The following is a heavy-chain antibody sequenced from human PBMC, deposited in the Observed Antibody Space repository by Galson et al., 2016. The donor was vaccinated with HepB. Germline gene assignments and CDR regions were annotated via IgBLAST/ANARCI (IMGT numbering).Heavy chain of an antibody. V-gene: IGHV1-2*02. J-gene: IGHJ5*02. D-gene: IGHD6-13*01. CDR2: IKPNSGGT. CDR1: GYTFTGYF. Sequence: SVKVSCKASGYTFTGYFIHWVRQAPGQGLEWMXWIKPNSGGTNYGQKFQGRVTMTRDTSISAAYMELSRLRSDDTAVYYCVRGSRSSSWYLVDPYNWFDPWGQGTLVTVSS. CDR3: VRGSRSSSWYLVDPYNWFDP.